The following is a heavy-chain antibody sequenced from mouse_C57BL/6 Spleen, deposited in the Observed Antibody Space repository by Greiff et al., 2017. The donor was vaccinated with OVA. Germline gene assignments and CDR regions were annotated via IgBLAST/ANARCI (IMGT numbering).Heavy chain of an antibody. J-gene: IGHJ4*01. V-gene: IGHV1-52*01. CDR3: ARGGWLRVMDY. Sequence: QVQLQQPGAELVRPGASVKLSCKASGYTFTSYWMHWVKQRPGQGLEWIGNIDPSNGGTNYNEKFKGKATLTVDKSSSTAYMQLSSLTSEDSAVYYCARGGWLRVMDYWGQGTSVTVSS. CDR2: IDPSNGGT. CDR1: GYTFTSYW. D-gene: IGHD2-2*01.